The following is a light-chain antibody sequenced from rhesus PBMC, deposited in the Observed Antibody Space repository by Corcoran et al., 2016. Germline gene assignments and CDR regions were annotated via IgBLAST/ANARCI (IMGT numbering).Light chain of an antibody. V-gene: IGKV1S12*01. J-gene: IGKJ1*01. CDR3: QHYYDNPWT. CDR2: AAS. Sequence: DIQMTQSPSALSASVGDRVTISCRASQNIYSNLAWYQQKPGKVPKLLLYAASSLQTGIPSRFSGSGAGTDFTLTIISRQPEDSAAYYCQHYYDNPWTFGQGTKVEIK. CDR1: QNIYSN.